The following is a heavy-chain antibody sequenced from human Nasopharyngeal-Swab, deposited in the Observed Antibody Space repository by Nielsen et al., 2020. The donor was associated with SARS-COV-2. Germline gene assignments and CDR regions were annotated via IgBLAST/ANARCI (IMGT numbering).Heavy chain of an antibody. CDR3: TRCGGSCYTGKDY. J-gene: IGHJ4*02. D-gene: IGHD2-15*01. CDR2: ISGSGGST. V-gene: IGHV3-23*01. CDR1: GFTVSSNY. Sequence: GGSLRLSCAASGFTVSSNYMSWVRQAPGKGLEWVSAISGSGGSTYYADSVKGRFTISRDNSKNTPYLQMNSLITEDTAVYYCTRCGGSCYTGKDYWGQGTLVTVSS.